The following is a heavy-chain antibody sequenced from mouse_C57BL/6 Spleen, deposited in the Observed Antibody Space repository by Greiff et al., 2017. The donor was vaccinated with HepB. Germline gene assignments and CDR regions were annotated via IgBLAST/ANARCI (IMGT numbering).Heavy chain of an antibody. J-gene: IGHJ4*01. V-gene: IGHV5-17*01. D-gene: IGHD1-1*01. CDR3: ASPYGSSYEYAMDY. CDR1: GFTFSDYG. Sequence: EVQRVESGGGLVKPGGSLKLSCAASGFTFSDYGMHWVRQAPEKGLEWVAYISSGSSTIYYADTVKGRFTISRDNAKNTLFLQMTSLRSEDTAMYYCASPYGSSYEYAMDYWGQGTSVTVSS. CDR2: ISSGSSTI.